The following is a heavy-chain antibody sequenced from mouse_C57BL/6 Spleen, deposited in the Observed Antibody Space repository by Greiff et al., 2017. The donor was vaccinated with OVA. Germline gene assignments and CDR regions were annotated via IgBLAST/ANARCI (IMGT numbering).Heavy chain of an antibody. CDR3: ARGKRITTVVAGY. D-gene: IGHD1-1*01. Sequence: QVQLQQSGAELVMPGASVKLSCKASGYTFTSYWMHWVKQRPGQGLEWIGEIDPSDSYTNYNQKFKGKSTLTVDKSSSTAYMQLSSLTSEDSAVYYCARGKRITTVVAGYWGQGTTLTVSS. CDR2: IDPSDSYT. J-gene: IGHJ2*01. CDR1: GYTFTSYW. V-gene: IGHV1-69*01.